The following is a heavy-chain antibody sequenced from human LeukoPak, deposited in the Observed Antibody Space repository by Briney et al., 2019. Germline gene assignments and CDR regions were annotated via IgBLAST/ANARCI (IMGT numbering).Heavy chain of an antibody. CDR3: ARLSGSYLSRLDY. V-gene: IGHV5-51*01. D-gene: IGHD1-26*01. CDR2: IYPGDSET. Sequence: GESLKISCKGSGYRFTSNWIGWVRQMPGKGLEWMGIIYPGDSETRYSPSFQGQVTISADKSISTASLQWSSLKASDTAMYYCARLSGSYLSRLDYWGQGTLVTISS. CDR1: GYRFTSNW. J-gene: IGHJ4*02.